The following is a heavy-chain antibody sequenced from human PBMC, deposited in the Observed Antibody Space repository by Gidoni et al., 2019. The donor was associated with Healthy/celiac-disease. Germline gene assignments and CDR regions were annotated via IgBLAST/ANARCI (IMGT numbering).Heavy chain of an antibody. Sequence: VRQAPGKGLEWVAVISYDGSNKYYEDSVKGRFTISRDNSNNTLSLQMNSLRAEDTAVYYYSSDGDTMVRGVNDAFDIWGQGTMVTVSS. CDR2: ISYDGSNK. D-gene: IGHD3-10*01. CDR3: SSDGDTMVRGVNDAFDI. J-gene: IGHJ3*02. V-gene: IGHV3-30-3*01.